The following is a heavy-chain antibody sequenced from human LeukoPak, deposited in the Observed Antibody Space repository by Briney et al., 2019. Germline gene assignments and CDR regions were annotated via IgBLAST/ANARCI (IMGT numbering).Heavy chain of an antibody. CDR2: INDSGTI. CDR1: GGSFSNYY. CDR3: ARRWNYGRNYYIDV. V-gene: IGHV4-34*01. Sequence: SETLSLTCAVYGGSFSNYYWSWIRQSPGKGLQWIGEINDSGTINYNPSLMSRVTISVDKSKNQFSLKLSSVTAADTAVYYCARRWNYGRNYYIDVWGKGATVSVSS. J-gene: IGHJ6*03. D-gene: IGHD1-7*01.